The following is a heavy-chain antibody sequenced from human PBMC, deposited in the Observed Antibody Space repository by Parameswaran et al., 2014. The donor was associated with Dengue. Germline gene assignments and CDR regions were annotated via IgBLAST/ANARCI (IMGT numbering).Heavy chain of an antibody. V-gene: IGHV3-73*01. CDR3: TRQSGYNPGGY. D-gene: IGHD5-24*01. J-gene: IGHJ4*02. CDR2: IRSKANSYAT. Sequence: VRQMPGKGLEWVGRIRSKANSYATAYAASVKGRFTISRDDSKNTAYLQMNSLKTEDTAVYYCTRQSGYNPGGYWGQGTLVTVSS.